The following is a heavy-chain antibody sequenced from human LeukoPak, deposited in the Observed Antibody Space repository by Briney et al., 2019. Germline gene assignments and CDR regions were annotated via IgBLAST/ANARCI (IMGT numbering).Heavy chain of an antibody. CDR3: ARAWFGESAYTFDY. CDR2: IYYSGST. V-gene: IGHV4-59*01. D-gene: IGHD3-10*01. Sequence: MPSETLSLTCTVSGGSISSYYWSWIRQPPGKGLEWIGYIYYSGSTNYNPSHKSRVTISVDTSRNQFSLNLSSVTAADTAVYYCARAWFGESAYTFDYWGQGTLVTVSS. J-gene: IGHJ4*02. CDR1: GGSISSYY.